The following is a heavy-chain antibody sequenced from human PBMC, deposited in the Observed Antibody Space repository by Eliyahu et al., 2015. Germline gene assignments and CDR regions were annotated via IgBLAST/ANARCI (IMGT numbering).Heavy chain of an antibody. Sequence: PLQESGPALVKPSETLSLTCIXSSDXITTRGYYWAWVXQXPGKGLEWIATIYXTGTTYYKPSLRSRVSISMDTSKNQFSLNLMSVTAADTAVYYCARQVGTTTGWFDPWGQGTLVTVSS. V-gene: IGHV4-39*01. J-gene: IGHJ5*02. CDR3: ARQVGTTTGWFDP. CDR2: IYXTGTT. CDR1: SDXITTRGYY. D-gene: IGHD1-26*01.